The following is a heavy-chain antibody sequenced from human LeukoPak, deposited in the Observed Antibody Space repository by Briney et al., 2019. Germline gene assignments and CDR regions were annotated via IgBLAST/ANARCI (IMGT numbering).Heavy chain of an antibody. Sequence: PGGSLRLSCAASGFTFSTYNMNWVRQAPGKGLEWVANIQEDGKKENYVDSVRGRFTISRDNAKNSIYLQMNSLRVEDTAVYYCAKDIVGGGDDYWGQGTLVTVSS. CDR1: GFTFSTYN. V-gene: IGHV3-7*01. CDR3: AKDIVGGGDDY. J-gene: IGHJ4*02. CDR2: IQEDGKKE. D-gene: IGHD2-21*02.